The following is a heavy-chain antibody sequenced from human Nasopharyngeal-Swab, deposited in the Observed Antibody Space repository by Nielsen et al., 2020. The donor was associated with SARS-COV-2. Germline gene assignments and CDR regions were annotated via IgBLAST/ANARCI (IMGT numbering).Heavy chain of an antibody. Sequence: CAVYGGSFTTYSWIWIRQPPGKGLEWIGEINHIGSTNYNTYNPSLNSRVTISLATSKNQFSLTLTSVTAADTAIYFCARGRYYGDYDYWGQGALVTVSS. J-gene: IGHJ4*02. D-gene: IGHD4-17*01. V-gene: IGHV4-34*01. CDR1: GGSFTTYS. CDR2: INHIGST. CDR3: ARGRYYGDYDY.